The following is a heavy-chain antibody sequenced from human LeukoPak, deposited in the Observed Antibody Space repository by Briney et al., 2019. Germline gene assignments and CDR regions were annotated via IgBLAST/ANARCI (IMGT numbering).Heavy chain of an antibody. D-gene: IGHD3-22*01. V-gene: IGHV4-39*01. J-gene: IGHJ4*02. CDR2: IHYXGST. Sequence: TSETLSLTCTVSGGSIXSXXXXXGXXXQPXXKXLXXIGXIHYXGSTYFNPSLKSRVTIFVDTSKNQFSLKLSSVTAADTAVYYCARGLDSYDSSGQLVYWGQGTLVTVSS. CDR3: ARGLDSYDSSGQLVY. CDR1: GGSIXSXXXX.